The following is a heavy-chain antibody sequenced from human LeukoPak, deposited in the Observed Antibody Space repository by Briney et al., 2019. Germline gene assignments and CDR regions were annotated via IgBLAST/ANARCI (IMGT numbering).Heavy chain of an antibody. J-gene: IGHJ3*02. D-gene: IGHD6-6*01. Sequence: SETLSLTCTVSGGSISSYYWSWVRQPPGKGLEWIGYIYASGSTNYAPSLKSRVTISVDTSKNQFSLKLSSATAAHPAVSYYATRRPRAAFDIWGQGTMVHVSS. CDR3: ATRRPRAAFDI. CDR2: IYASGST. CDR1: GGSISSYY. V-gene: IGHV4-4*09.